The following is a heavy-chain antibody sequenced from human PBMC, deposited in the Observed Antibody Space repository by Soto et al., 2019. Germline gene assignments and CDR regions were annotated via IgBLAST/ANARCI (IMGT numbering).Heavy chain of an antibody. CDR2: INPSGGST. D-gene: IGHD2-8*01. Sequence: QVQLVQSGAEVKKPGASVKISCKASGYTFTSYYMHWVRQAPGQGLEWMGIINPSGGSTNYAQKHQGRVAMTRDTSTSTVYMELNSLRSEDTAVYYCARPPYPGCINAVCYPLDYWGQGTRVNVSS. CDR3: ARPPYPGCINAVCYPLDY. CDR1: GYTFTSYY. V-gene: IGHV1-46*01. J-gene: IGHJ4*02.